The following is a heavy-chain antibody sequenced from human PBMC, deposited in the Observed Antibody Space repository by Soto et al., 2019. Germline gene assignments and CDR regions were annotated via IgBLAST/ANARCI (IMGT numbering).Heavy chain of an antibody. D-gene: IGHD1-26*01. CDR1: GGSISSSYW. CDR3: ARVSGSYYYGMDV. J-gene: IGHJ6*02. Sequence: QVQLQESGPGLVKPSGTLSLTCAVSGGSISSSYWWSCVRQPPGKGLEWIGEIYHSGSTNYNPSLKSRVTISVDKSKNQFSLKLSSVTVADTAVYYCARVSGSYYYGMDVWGQGTTVTVSS. V-gene: IGHV4-4*02. CDR2: IYHSGST.